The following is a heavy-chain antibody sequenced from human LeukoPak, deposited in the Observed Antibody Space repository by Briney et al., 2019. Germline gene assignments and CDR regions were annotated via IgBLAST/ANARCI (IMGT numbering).Heavy chain of an antibody. V-gene: IGHV3-23*01. Sequence: GGSLRLSCAASGFTFSSYAMSWVRQAPGKGLEWVSVISGSSSTTLYADSVKGRFTISRDNSMDTLSLQMNSLRGEDTAVYYCAKGMEWVIVPAALDVWGQGTTVTVSS. J-gene: IGHJ6*02. CDR1: GFTFSSYA. CDR2: ISGSSSTT. CDR3: AKGMEWVIVPAALDV. D-gene: IGHD2-2*01.